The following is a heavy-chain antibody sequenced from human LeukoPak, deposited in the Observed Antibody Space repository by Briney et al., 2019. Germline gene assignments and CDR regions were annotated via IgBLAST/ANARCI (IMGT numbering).Heavy chain of an antibody. Sequence: GGSLRLSCAASGFTFDDYGMSWVRQAPGKGLEWVSGINWNGGSTGYADSVKGRFTISRDNAKNSLYLQMNSLRAEDTALYYWARNQPIVGTSPDAFDIWGQGKMVTVFS. CDR1: GFTFDDYG. J-gene: IGHJ3*02. V-gene: IGHV3-20*04. CDR2: INWNGGST. D-gene: IGHD3-3*01. CDR3: ARNQPIVGTSPDAFDI.